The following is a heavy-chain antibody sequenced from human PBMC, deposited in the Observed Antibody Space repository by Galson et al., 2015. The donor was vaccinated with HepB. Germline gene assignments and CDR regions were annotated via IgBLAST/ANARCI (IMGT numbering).Heavy chain of an antibody. V-gene: IGHV3-74*01. CDR2: INSDGSST. J-gene: IGHJ3*02. Sequence: TFSSYWMHWVRQAPGKGLVWVSRINSDGSSTSYADSVKGRFTISRDNAKNTLYLQMNSLRAEDTAVYYCASQYYDILTGSQDAFDIWGQGTMVTVSS. CDR1: TFSSYW. CDR3: ASQYYDILTGSQDAFDI. D-gene: IGHD3-9*01.